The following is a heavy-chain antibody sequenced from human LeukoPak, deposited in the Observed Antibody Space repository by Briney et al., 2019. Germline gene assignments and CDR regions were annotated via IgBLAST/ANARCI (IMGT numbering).Heavy chain of an antibody. D-gene: IGHD2-21*02. V-gene: IGHV4-61*08. Sequence: TSETLSLTCTVSGGSISSGDYYWSWIRQPPGKGLEWIGYIYYSGSTYYNPSLKSRVTISVDTSKNQFSLKLSSVTAADTAVYYCARGYVAVTPEDDKHWYFDLWGRGTLVTVSS. CDR2: IYYSGST. CDR1: GGSISSGDYY. CDR3: ARGYVAVTPEDDKHWYFDL. J-gene: IGHJ2*01.